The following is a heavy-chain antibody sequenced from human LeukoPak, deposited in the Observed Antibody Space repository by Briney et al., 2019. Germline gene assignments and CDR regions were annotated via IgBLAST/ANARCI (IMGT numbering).Heavy chain of an antibody. CDR3: ARDILTGYPDD. Sequence: SETLSLTCTVSGASISRGDYYWSWIRQPPGKGLEWIGYIYYSGTTYYNPSLKSRVTISVDTSKNQFSLKLSSVTAADTAVYYCARDILTGYPDDWGQGTLVTVSS. V-gene: IGHV4-30-4*01. D-gene: IGHD3-9*01. CDR2: IYYSGTT. J-gene: IGHJ4*02. CDR1: GASISRGDYY.